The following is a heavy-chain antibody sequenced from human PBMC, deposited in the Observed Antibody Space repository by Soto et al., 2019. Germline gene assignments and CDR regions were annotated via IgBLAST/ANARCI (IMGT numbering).Heavy chain of an antibody. Sequence: EVQFLESGGGLVQPGGSLRLSCEASLFTLSGLAMTWVRQAPGKGLEWVSSFPDGGDNPYYADSVKGRFTVSRDNSRKSLNLQMNSLRADDTAVYYCTSGWGLLSSGWYKYFFDYWGQGPLVTVSS. D-gene: IGHD6-19*01. CDR1: LFTLSGLA. V-gene: IGHV3-23*01. CDR2: FPDGGDNP. CDR3: TSGWGLLSSGWYKYFFDY. J-gene: IGHJ4*02.